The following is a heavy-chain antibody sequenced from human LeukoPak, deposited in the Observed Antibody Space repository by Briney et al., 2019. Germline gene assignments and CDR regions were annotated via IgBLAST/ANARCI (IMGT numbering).Heavy chain of an antibody. CDR3: ARGGVTTVTSVRFDP. J-gene: IGHJ5*02. Sequence: PSETLSLTCTVSGGSISSYYWSWIRQPPGKGLEWIGYIYYSGSTNYNPSLKSRVTISVDTSKNQFSLKLSSVTSADTAVYYWARGGVTTVTSVRFDPWGQGTLVTVSS. V-gene: IGHV4-59*01. CDR2: IYYSGST. CDR1: GGSISSYY. D-gene: IGHD4-11*01.